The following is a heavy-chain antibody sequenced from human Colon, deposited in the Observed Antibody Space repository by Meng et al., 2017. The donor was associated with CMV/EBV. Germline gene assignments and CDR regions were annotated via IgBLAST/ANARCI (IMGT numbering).Heavy chain of an antibody. Sequence: GESLKISCAASGFIFSSYGMHWVRQAPGKGLEWVAFIRDNGGNIYYADSVKGRFTISRDNSKNTLFLEMNSLRAEDTAVYFCARDDVLGPTTPSNVGYFDYWGQGTRVTVSS. J-gene: IGHJ4*02. V-gene: IGHV3-30*02. D-gene: IGHD1-26*01. CDR1: GFIFSSYG. CDR2: IRDNGGNI. CDR3: ARDDVLGPTTPSNVGYFDY.